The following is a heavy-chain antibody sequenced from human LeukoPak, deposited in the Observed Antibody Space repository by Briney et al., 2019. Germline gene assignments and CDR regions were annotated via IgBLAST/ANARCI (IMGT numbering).Heavy chain of an antibody. V-gene: IGHV4-59*01. CDR3: ARATLRDYCSSTSCYVGWFDP. D-gene: IGHD2-2*01. J-gene: IGHJ5*02. Sequence: PSETLSLTCTVSGGSIGSYYWSWIRQPPGKGLEWIGYIYYSGSTNYNLSLKSRVTISVDTSKNQFSLKLSSVTAADTAVYYCARATLRDYCSSTSCYVGWFDPWGQGTLVTVSS. CDR1: GGSIGSYY. CDR2: IYYSGST.